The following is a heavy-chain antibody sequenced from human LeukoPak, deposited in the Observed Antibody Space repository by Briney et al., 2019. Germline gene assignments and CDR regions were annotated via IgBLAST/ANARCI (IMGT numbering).Heavy chain of an antibody. CDR1: GGSISSYY. V-gene: IGHV4-39*07. CDR2: IYYSGST. J-gene: IGHJ4*02. Sequence: SETLSLTCTVSGGSISSYYWGWIRQPPGKGLEWIGSIYYSGSTYYNPSLKSRVTISVDTSKNQFSLKLSSVTAADTAVYYCARMLRTYCGGDCYSNYFDYWGQGTLVTVSS. CDR3: ARMLRTYCGGDCYSNYFDY. D-gene: IGHD2-21*02.